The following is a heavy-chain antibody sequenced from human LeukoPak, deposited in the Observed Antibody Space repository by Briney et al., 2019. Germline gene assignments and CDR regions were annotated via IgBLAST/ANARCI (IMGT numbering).Heavy chain of an antibody. CDR1: GFTFGDYA. V-gene: IGHV3-49*04. J-gene: IGHJ3*02. D-gene: IGHD2-2*01. CDR3: TRVGYCSSTSCYDDAFDI. Sequence: GGSLRLSCTASGFTFGDYAMSWVRQAPGEGREWVGFIRSKAYGGTTEYAASVKGRFTISRDDSKSIAYLQMNSLKTEDTAVYYCTRVGYCSSTSCYDDAFDIWGQGTVVTVSP. CDR2: IRSKAYGGTT.